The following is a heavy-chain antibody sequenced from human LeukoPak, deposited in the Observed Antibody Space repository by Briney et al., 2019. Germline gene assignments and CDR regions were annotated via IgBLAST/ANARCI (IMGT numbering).Heavy chain of an antibody. CDR3: TKGQRANSGYFYFDY. V-gene: IGHV3-23*01. D-gene: IGHD3-22*01. Sequence: GGSLRLSCAASGFTFSSYAMRWVRQIPGKGLEWVSAISNSGGSTYYADSVKGRFTISRDNSIDTVYLQMNSLRAEDTAIYYCTKGQRANSGYFYFDYWGQGTLVTVSS. CDR1: GFTFSSYA. J-gene: IGHJ4*02. CDR2: ISNSGGST.